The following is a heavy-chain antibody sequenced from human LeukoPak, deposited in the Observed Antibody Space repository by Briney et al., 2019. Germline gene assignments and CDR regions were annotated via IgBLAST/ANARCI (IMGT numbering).Heavy chain of an antibody. Sequence: SGGSLRLSCAASGFTFSSYAMHWVRQAPGKGPEWVAFIHYDGSNNYYADSVKGRFTISRDNSKNTLYLQMNTLRADDTAVYYCAKDHGSSDWYYFDYWGQGTLVTVSS. D-gene: IGHD6-13*01. CDR2: IHYDGSNN. CDR3: AKDHGSSDWYYFDY. V-gene: IGHV3-30*02. J-gene: IGHJ4*02. CDR1: GFTFSSYA.